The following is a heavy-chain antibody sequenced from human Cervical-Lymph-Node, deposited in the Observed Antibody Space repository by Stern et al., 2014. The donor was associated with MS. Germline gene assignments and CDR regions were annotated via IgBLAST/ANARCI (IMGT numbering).Heavy chain of an antibody. D-gene: IGHD1-26*01. CDR2: INTANGTT. J-gene: IGHJ4*02. V-gene: IGHV1-3*04. CDR3: MGGNY. CDR1: GYTFTHYA. Sequence: QVQLVQSGAEVKKPGASVKVSCKASGYTFTHYAIHWVRQAPGQGLEWMGWINTANGTTKYSQKFQGRVTITRDTSATSGYMQMNSLRYEDTAVYYCMGGNYWGQGTLVIVSS.